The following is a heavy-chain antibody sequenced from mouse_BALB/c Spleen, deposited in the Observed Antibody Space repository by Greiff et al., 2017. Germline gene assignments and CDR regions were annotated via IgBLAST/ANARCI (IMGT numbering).Heavy chain of an antibody. J-gene: IGHJ3*01. CDR2: INPNNGGT. CDR1: GYTFTDYN. V-gene: IGHV1-18*01. Sequence: EVQLQQSGPELVKPGASVKIPCKASGYTFTDYNMDWVKQSHGKSLEWIGDINPNNGGTIYNQKFKGKATLTVDKSSSTAYMELRSLTSEDTAVYYCARNSWGRGFAYWGQGTLVTVSA. D-gene: IGHD3-3*01. CDR3: ARNSWGRGFAY.